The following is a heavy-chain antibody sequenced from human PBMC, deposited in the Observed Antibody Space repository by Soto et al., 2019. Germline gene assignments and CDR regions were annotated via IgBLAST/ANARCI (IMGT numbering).Heavy chain of an antibody. CDR2: IYYSGST. CDR1: GGSISSSSYY. J-gene: IGHJ5*02. Sequence: SETLSLTCTVSGGSISSSSYYWGWIRQPPGKGLEWIGSIYYSGSTYYNPSLKSRVTISVDTSRNQFSLKVNSVTAADTAVYYCARRAVVAVTGSLENWLDPWGQGILVTSPQ. CDR3: ARRAVVAVTGSLENWLDP. D-gene: IGHD2-21*01. V-gene: IGHV4-39*07.